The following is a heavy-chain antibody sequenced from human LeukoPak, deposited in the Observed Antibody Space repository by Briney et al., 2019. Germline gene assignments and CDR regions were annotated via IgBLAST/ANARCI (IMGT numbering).Heavy chain of an antibody. D-gene: IGHD6-19*01. CDR3: ARGAYSSGWAYFDH. Sequence: PGGSLRLSCVASGFTFSDYSMNWVRQAPGKGLEWVSYISFSVNTKYYGDSVKGRFTISRDNAKNSLYLHMDSLRAEDTAVYYCARGAYSSGWAYFDHWGQGTLVTVSS. J-gene: IGHJ4*02. CDR1: GFTFSDYS. CDR2: ISFSVNTK. V-gene: IGHV3-48*04.